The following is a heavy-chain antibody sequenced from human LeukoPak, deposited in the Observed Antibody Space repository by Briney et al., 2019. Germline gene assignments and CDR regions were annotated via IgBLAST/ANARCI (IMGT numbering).Heavy chain of an antibody. D-gene: IGHD2-2*01. CDR2: IRYDGSNK. Sequence: GGSLRLSCAASGFTFSSYSMNWVRQAPGKGLEWVAFIRYDGSNKYYADSVKGRFTISRDNSKNTLYLQMNSLRAEDTAVYYCAKEGVGDIVVVPAALPDHYYYYYMDVWGKGTTVTVSS. CDR1: GFTFSSYS. J-gene: IGHJ6*03. CDR3: AKEGVGDIVVVPAALPDHYYYYYMDV. V-gene: IGHV3-30*02.